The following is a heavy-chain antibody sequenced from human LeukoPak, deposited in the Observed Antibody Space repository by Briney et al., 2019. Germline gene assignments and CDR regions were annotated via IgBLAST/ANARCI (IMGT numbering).Heavy chain of an antibody. CDR1: GDSISSYY. V-gene: IGHV4-59*01. Sequence: PSETLSLTCTVSGDSISSYYWSWIRQPPGKGLEWIGYIYYSGSTNYNPSLKSRVTISVDTSKNQFSLKLSSVTAADTAVYYCARRQGYVDAFDIWGQGTMVTVSS. CDR3: ARRQGYVDAFDI. CDR2: IYYSGST. J-gene: IGHJ3*02. D-gene: IGHD5-12*01.